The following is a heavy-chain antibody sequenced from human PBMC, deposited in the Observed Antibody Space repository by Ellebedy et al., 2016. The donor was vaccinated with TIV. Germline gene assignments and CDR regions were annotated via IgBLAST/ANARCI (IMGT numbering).Heavy chain of an antibody. CDR3: ARDFPADAAALLDY. CDR2: ISAYNGNT. CDR1: GYPFPNYG. D-gene: IGHD2-2*01. V-gene: IGHV1-18*04. J-gene: IGHJ4*02. Sequence: AASVKVSCKASGYPFPNYGVSWVRQAPGQGLAWVGWISAYNGNTKYGQKFQGRISLTTDTSMGTAYMELRSLRSDDTGVYFCARDFPADAAALLDYWGQGTRVTVSS.